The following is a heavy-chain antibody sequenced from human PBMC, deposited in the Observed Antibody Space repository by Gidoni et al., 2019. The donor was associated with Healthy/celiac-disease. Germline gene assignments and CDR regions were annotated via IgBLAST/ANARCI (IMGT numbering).Heavy chain of an antibody. J-gene: IGHJ4*02. CDR2: ISGSGGST. CDR1: GLPFSSYA. CDR3: AKVLTDIVVVPAAILFDY. Sequence: EVQLLESGGGLVQPGGSLRLSCAASGLPFSSYAMSWVRQAPGKGLEWVSAISGSGGSTYYADSVKGRFTISRDNSKNTLYLQMNSLRAEDTAVYYWAKVLTDIVVVPAAILFDYWGQGTLVTVSS. V-gene: IGHV3-23*01. D-gene: IGHD2-2*02.